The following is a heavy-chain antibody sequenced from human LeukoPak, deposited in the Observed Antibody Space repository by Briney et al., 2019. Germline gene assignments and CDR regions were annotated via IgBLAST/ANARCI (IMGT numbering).Heavy chain of an antibody. CDR3: VKEVSSWYGSWFDP. D-gene: IGHD6-13*01. Sequence: PGGSLRLSCAASGFTFSSYAMSWVRQAPGAGLECVSVISGSAGGTHYADSVKGRFTISRDNSKNTLYLQMNSLRAEDTAVYYCVKEVSSWYGSWFDPWGQGTLVTVSS. CDR2: ISGSAGGT. V-gene: IGHV3-23*01. J-gene: IGHJ5*02. CDR1: GFTFSSYA.